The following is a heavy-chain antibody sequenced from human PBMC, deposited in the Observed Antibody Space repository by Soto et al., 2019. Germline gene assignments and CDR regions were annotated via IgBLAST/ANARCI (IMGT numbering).Heavy chain of an antibody. CDR2: ISYDGSNK. V-gene: IGHV3-30-3*01. Sequence: LRLSCAASGFTFSSYAMHWVRQAPGKGLEGVAVISYDGSNKYYADSVKDRFTISRDNSKNTLYLQMNSRRAEDTAVYYCARVLRRGHTMIVVVIGAFDNWGQGTMVTVSS. D-gene: IGHD3-22*01. CDR3: ARVLRRGHTMIVVVIGAFDN. CDR1: GFTFSSYA. J-gene: IGHJ3*02.